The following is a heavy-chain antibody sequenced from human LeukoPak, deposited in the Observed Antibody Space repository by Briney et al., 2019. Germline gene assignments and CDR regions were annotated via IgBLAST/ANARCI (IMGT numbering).Heavy chain of an antibody. J-gene: IGHJ5*02. CDR3: AKEDKMMSSTPDNWFDP. V-gene: IGHV3-11*01. CDR1: GFTFSDYH. CDR2: ISGSSYFI. Sequence: GGSLRLSCAASGFTFSDYHMSGIRQAPGKGLEWLSYISGSSYFISYAESVKGRFIISRDNAKNSLYLQMNSLSPEDTAIYYCAKEDKMMSSTPDNWFDPWGQGTLVTVSS. D-gene: IGHD2-15*01.